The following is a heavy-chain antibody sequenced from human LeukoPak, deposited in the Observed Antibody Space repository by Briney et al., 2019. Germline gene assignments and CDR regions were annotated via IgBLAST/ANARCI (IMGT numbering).Heavy chain of an antibody. V-gene: IGHV4-59*01. Sequence: SQTLSLTCTVSNGSMISYYWSWLRQPPGKGLEWMGYIYYGGSTNYNPSLKSRVTILVDTSKNQFSLKLSSVTAADTAVYYCAREGAGSYGFRYIDVWGNPATVTVSS. CDR2: IYYGGST. CDR1: NGSMISYY. J-gene: IGHJ6*03. CDR3: AREGAGSYGFRYIDV. D-gene: IGHD5-18*01.